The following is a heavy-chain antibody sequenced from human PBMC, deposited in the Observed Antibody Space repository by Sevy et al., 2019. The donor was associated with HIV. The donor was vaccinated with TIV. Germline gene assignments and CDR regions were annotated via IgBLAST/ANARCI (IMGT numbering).Heavy chain of an antibody. CDR1: GFTSSDHY. D-gene: IGHD6-13*01. V-gene: IGHV3-72*01. CDR3: ATHAGIAAAGRVFDY. CDR2: IRNKADSYTT. Sequence: GGSLRLSCAASGFTSSDHYMEWVRQAPGKGLEWVGRIRNKADSYTTEYAASVKGRFTISRDDSKNSLHLLMNSLKTEDTAVYYCATHAGIAAAGRVFDYWGQGTLVTVSS. J-gene: IGHJ4*02.